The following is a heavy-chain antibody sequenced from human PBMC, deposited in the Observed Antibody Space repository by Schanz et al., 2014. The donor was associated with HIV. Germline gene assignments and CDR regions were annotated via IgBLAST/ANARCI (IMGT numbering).Heavy chain of an antibody. V-gene: IGHV1-69*01. CDR2: IIPIFATP. Sequence: QEQLVQSGAAVRKPGSSVKVSCKASGGLFSYHAINWVRQAPGQGLEWMGGIIPIFATPNYAQKFQGRVTITADESTSTAYMELSSLRSDDTAMYYCARGLKDSSSSEAFHIWGQGTMVTVSS. D-gene: IGHD6-6*01. J-gene: IGHJ3*02. CDR1: GGLFSYHA. CDR3: ARGLKDSSSSEAFHI.